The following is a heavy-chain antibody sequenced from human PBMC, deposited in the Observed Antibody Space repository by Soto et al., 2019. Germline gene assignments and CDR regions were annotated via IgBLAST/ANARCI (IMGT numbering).Heavy chain of an antibody. J-gene: IGHJ4*02. D-gene: IGHD3-22*01. Sequence: TLSLTCAVYGGSFSGYYWSWIRQPPGKGLEWIGEINHSGSTNYNPSLKSRVTISVDTSKNQFSLKLSSVTAADTAVYYCARGKTYYYDSSGYYYRYYFDYWGQGTLVTVSS. V-gene: IGHV4-34*01. CDR1: GGSFSGYY. CDR2: INHSGST. CDR3: ARGKTYYYDSSGYYYRYYFDY.